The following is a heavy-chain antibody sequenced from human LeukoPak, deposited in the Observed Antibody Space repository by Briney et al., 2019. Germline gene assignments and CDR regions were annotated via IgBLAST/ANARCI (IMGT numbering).Heavy chain of an antibody. CDR3: ARDLGTRYDSSGYYDY. CDR1: GGSVSSGSYY. Sequence: SETLSLTCTVSGGSVSSGSYYWSWIWQPPGKGLEWIGYIYYSGSTNYNPSLKSRVTISVDTSKNQFSLKLSSVTAADTAVYYCARDLGTRYDSSGYYDYWGQGTLATVSS. J-gene: IGHJ4*02. V-gene: IGHV4-61*01. D-gene: IGHD3-22*01. CDR2: IYYSGST.